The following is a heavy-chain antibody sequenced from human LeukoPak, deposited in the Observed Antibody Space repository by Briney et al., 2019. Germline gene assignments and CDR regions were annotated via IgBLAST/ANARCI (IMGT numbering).Heavy chain of an antibody. CDR2: IYHSGST. Sequence: SETLSLTCSVSGGSISSSGDYWGWIRQPPGKGLECIGSIYHSGSTNYNPSLKSRVTISVDRSKNQFSLRLSSVTAADTAVYYCARRGYCSGGSCFPFDYWGQGTLVTVSS. J-gene: IGHJ4*02. D-gene: IGHD2-15*01. V-gene: IGHV4-39*07. CDR1: GGSISSSGDY. CDR3: ARRGYCSGGSCFPFDY.